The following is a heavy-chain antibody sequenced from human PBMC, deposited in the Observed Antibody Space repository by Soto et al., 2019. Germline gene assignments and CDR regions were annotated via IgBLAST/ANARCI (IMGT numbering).Heavy chain of an antibody. CDR2: IYYSGNT. Sequence: PSETLSLTCTVSGGSISSGGYYWSWIRQHPGKGLEWIGYIYYSGNTYYNPSLKSRITISVGMSKNQVSLRLTSVTAADTAVYYCARDSPYYSGMDVWGQGTTVTVSS. J-gene: IGHJ6*02. CDR1: GGSISSGGYY. CDR3: ARDSPYYSGMDV. V-gene: IGHV4-31*03.